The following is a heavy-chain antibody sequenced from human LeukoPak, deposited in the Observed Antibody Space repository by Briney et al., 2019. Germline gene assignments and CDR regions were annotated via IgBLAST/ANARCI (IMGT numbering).Heavy chain of an antibody. J-gene: IGHJ3*02. D-gene: IGHD1-26*01. Sequence: SVKVSCKASGGTFSSYAISWVGQAPGQGLEGMGGIIPSFVTANYAQKFQGRVTITADESTRPAYMELRSLRSDDTAVYYCARWGGSYYEVTTHAFDIWGQATMVTVSS. V-gene: IGHV1-69*01. CDR2: IIPSFVTA. CDR3: ARWGGSYYEVTTHAFDI. CDR1: GGTFSSYA.